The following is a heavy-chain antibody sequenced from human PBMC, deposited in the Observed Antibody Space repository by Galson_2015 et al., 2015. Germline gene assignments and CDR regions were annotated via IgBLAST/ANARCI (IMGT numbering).Heavy chain of an antibody. CDR3: ATSSKCEALLNH. J-gene: IGHJ4*02. Sequence: SLRLSCAVSGFSVSSNYMSWVRQAPGKGLEWVSVIYSGSSTYYADSVKGRFTISRDNSKNTLYLQMNSLRVEDTAMYYCATSSKCEALLNHWGQGTLVTVSS. D-gene: IGHD5/OR15-5a*01. V-gene: IGHV3-53*01. CDR1: GFSVSSNY. CDR2: IYSGSST.